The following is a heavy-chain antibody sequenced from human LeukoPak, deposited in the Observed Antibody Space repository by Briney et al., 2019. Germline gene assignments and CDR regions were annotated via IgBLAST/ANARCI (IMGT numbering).Heavy chain of an antibody. CDR3: AKDGLGYCGGTTCYGFDY. Sequence: PGGSLRLSCAASGFTFSSYGMHWVRQAPGKGLEWVAVMSYDGSSKYYADSVKGRFTISRDNSKNTLYLQMNSPRAEDTAVYYCAKDGLGYCGGTTCYGFDYWGQGTLVTVSS. CDR1: GFTFSSYG. D-gene: IGHD2-2*01. J-gene: IGHJ4*02. CDR2: MSYDGSSK. V-gene: IGHV3-30*18.